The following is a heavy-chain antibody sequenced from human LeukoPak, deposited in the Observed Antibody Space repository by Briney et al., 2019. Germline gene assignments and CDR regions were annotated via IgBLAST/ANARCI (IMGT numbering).Heavy chain of an antibody. CDR1: GFTFSNYG. J-gene: IGHJ4*02. Sequence: GRSLRLSCAASGFTFSNYGMHWVRQAPGKGLEWVAVIWYDGSNEYYADAVKGRVTISRDNSKNILYLQLNSLRAEDTAVYYCAKLKQWQPQRYFFEYWGQGALVTVAS. V-gene: IGHV3-33*06. CDR2: IWYDGSNE. CDR3: AKLKQWQPQRYFFEY. D-gene: IGHD6-19*01.